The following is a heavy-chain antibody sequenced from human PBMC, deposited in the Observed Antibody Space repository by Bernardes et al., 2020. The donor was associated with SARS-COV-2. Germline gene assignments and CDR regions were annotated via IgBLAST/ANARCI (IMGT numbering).Heavy chain of an antibody. CDR3: ATAAATMGYLDL. D-gene: IGHD2-8*01. CDR2: IYSGGLT. CDR1: RFTVRRKY. Sequence: SLILSCAASRFTVRRKYMSWVRQAPGQGLEWVSVIYSGGLTYYADSVRGRFTISRDNSKNTLHLQMNNVRAEDTAVYYCATAAATMGYLDLWGRGTLVTVSS. V-gene: IGHV3-66*01. J-gene: IGHJ2*01.